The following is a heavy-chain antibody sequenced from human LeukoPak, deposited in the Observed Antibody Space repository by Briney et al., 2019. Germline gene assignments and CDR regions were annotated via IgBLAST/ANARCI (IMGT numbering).Heavy chain of an antibody. V-gene: IGHV3-30*18. CDR1: GFTFSSYG. CDR2: ISYDGSNK. J-gene: IGHJ4*02. CDR3: AKVKIAAASHFDY. D-gene: IGHD6-13*01. Sequence: GGSLRLSCAASGFTFSSYGMHWVRQAPGKGLEWVAVISYDGSNKYYADSVKGRFTISRDNSKNTLCLQMNSLRAEDTAVYYCAKVKIAAASHFDYWGQGTLVTVSS.